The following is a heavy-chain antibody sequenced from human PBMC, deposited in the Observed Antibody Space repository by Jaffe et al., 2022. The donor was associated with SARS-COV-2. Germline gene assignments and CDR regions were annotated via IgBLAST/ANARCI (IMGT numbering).Heavy chain of an antibody. D-gene: IGHD6-25*01. CDR1: GYTFTNYY. J-gene: IGHJ6*02. CDR2: INPSESTT. Sequence: QLVQSGAEVKKPGASVNVSCKASGYTFTNYYVHWVRQAPGQGLEWMGIINPSESTTSHTQKFQGRLTMARDTSTTTIYMELSSLRFEDTAVYYCARGEQIAAFGPAATDYGMDVWGQGTTVTVSS. V-gene: IGHV1-46*01. CDR3: ARGEQIAAFGPAATDYGMDV.